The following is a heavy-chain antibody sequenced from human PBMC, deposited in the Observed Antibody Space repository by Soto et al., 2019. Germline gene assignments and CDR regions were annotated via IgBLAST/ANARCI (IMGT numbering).Heavy chain of an antibody. Sequence: QVQLVESGGGVVQPGRSLRLSCAASGFTFSSYGMHWVRQAPGKGLEWVAVISYDGGNKYYADSVKGRFTISRDNSKNTLYLQMNSLRAEDTAVYYCAKGPNQRRYYDFWSGWGGALQYYYYYGMDVWGQGTTVTVSS. J-gene: IGHJ6*02. D-gene: IGHD3-3*01. CDR2: ISYDGGNK. V-gene: IGHV3-30*18. CDR3: AKGPNQRRYYDFWSGWGGALQYYYYYGMDV. CDR1: GFTFSSYG.